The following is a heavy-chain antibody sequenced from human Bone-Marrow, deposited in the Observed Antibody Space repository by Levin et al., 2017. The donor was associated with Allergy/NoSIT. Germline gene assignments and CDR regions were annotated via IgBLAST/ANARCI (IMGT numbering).Heavy chain of an antibody. Sequence: SVKVSCKASGGSFSSYAISWVRQAPGQGPELMGGIIPGLGTANYAQKFQDRVTITADESTSTVYMELSSLTSEDTAVYYCAREHDHGDSISDYWGQGTLVTVSS. V-gene: IGHV1-69*13. D-gene: IGHD1-14*01. CDR1: GGSFSSYA. J-gene: IGHJ4*02. CDR3: AREHDHGDSISDY. CDR2: IIPGLGTA.